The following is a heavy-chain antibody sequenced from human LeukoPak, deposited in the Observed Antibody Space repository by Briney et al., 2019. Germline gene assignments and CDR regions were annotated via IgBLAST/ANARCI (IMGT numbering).Heavy chain of an antibody. D-gene: IGHD2-15*01. J-gene: IGHJ3*02. CDR2: ISAYNGNT. CDR3: ARAACSGGSCSTRGAFDI. CDR1: GYTFTSYG. V-gene: IGHV1-18*01. Sequence: ASVKVSCKASGYTFTSYGISWVRQAPGQGLEWMGWISAYNGNTNYAQKFQGRVTMTRDTSISTVYMELSRLRSDDTAVYYCARAACSGGSCSTRGAFDIWGQGTMVTVSS.